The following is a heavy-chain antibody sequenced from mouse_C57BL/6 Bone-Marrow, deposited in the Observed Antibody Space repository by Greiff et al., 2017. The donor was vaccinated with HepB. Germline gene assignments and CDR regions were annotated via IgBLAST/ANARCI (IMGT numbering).Heavy chain of an antibody. CDR1: GFNIKDDY. D-gene: IGHD2-5*01. CDR2: IDPENGDT. V-gene: IGHV14-4*01. J-gene: IGHJ1*03. CDR3: TTNYSNYGWYIDV. Sequence: EVQLQQSGAELVRPGASVKLSCTASGFNIKDDYMHWVKQRPEQGLEWIGWIDPENGDTEYASKFQGKATITADTSSNTAYLQLSSLTSEDTAVYYCTTNYSNYGWYIDVWGTGTTVTVSS.